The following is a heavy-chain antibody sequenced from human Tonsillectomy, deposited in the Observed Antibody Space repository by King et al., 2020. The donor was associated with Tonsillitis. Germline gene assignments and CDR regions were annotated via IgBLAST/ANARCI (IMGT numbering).Heavy chain of an antibody. J-gene: IGHJ3*02. Sequence: VQLVESGGGLVKPGGSLRLSCAASGFTFSDYYMSWIRQAPGKGLEWVSYISVSSSYINYADSVKGRFTISRDNAKNSLYLQMDSLRAEDTAVYYCARNASMLRGVRATFDIWGQGTMVTVSS. V-gene: IGHV3-11*06. CDR1: GFTFSDYY. CDR2: ISVSSSYI. CDR3: ARNASMLRGVRATFDI. D-gene: IGHD3-10*01.